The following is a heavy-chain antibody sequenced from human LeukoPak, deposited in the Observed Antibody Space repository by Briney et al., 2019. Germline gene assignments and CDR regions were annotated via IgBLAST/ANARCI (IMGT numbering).Heavy chain of an antibody. CDR2: IYDSGST. V-gene: IGHV4-30-2*01. Sequence: PSQTLCLTCAVSGGSFSSGGYSWSWIRQPPGKGLEGIGYIYDSGSTYYNPCIKSRVTISVARSKNQFSLKLSTVTAPDMAVYSCARGSCSSTSCYLSRPTGWFDRWGQGTLVTAYS. CDR1: GGSFSSGGYS. CDR3: ARGSCSSTSCYLSRPTGWFDR. D-gene: IGHD2-2*01. J-gene: IGHJ5*02.